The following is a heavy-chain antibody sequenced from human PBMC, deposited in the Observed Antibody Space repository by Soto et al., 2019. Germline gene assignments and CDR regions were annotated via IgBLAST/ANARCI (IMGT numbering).Heavy chain of an antibody. Sequence: SETLSLTCTVSGGSIRSYYWSWIRKSQGKGLEWIGYVYYSGSTYYNPSLKSRVTISVDTSKNQFSLKLSSVTAADTAVYYCARHGQLYNSGWYLNWFDPWGQGTLVTVSS. CDR1: GGSIRSYY. J-gene: IGHJ5*02. D-gene: IGHD6-19*01. V-gene: IGHV4-59*04. CDR3: ARHGQLYNSGWYLNWFDP. CDR2: VYYSGST.